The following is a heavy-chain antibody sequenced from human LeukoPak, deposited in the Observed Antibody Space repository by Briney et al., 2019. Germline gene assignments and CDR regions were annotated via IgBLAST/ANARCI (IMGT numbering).Heavy chain of an antibody. CDR3: ATAGTNKYYYYYGMDV. J-gene: IGHJ6*04. V-gene: IGHV1-24*01. D-gene: IGHD6-13*01. Sequence: ASVKVSCKVSGYTLTELSMHWVRQAPGKGLEWMGGFDPEDGETIYAQKFQGRVTMTEDTSTDTAYMELSSLRSEDTAVYYCATAGTNKYYYYYGMDVWGKGTTVTVSS. CDR1: GYTLTELS. CDR2: FDPEDGET.